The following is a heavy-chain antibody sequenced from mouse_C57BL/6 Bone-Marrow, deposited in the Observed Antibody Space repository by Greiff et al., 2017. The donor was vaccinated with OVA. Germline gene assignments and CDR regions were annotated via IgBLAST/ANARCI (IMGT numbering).Heavy chain of an antibody. CDR1: GFTFSSYG. D-gene: IGHD2-5*01. J-gene: IGHJ4*01. CDR3: ARERVYYSNPGNAMDY. V-gene: IGHV5-6*01. CDR2: ISSGGSYT. Sequence: EVQVVESGGDLVKPGGSLKLSCAASGFTFSSYGMSWVRQTPDKRLEWVATISSGGSYTYYPDSVKGRFTISRDNAKNTLYLQMSSLKSEDTAMYYCARERVYYSNPGNAMDYWGQGTSVTVSS.